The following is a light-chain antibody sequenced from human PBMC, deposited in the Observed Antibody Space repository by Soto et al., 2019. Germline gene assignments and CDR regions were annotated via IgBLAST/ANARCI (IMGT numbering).Light chain of an antibody. CDR2: WAS. J-gene: IGKJ1*01. CDR3: QQYYSVWT. Sequence: DIVMTQSPDSLAVSLGERATINCKSSQSVLYSSNNKNYLAWYQQKPGQPPKLLIYWASTRESGVPDRFSGSGYGTDFTLTISSLQAEDVAVYYCQQYYSVWTFGQGTKVEIK. V-gene: IGKV4-1*01. CDR1: QSVLYSSNNKNY.